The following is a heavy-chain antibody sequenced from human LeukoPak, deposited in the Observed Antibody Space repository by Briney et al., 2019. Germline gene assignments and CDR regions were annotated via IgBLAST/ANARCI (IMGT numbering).Heavy chain of an antibody. CDR3: TTGYSSSWSQPNFDY. D-gene: IGHD6-13*01. Sequence: RSGGSLRLSCAASGFTFDDYAMHWVRQAPGKGLEWVSGISWNSGSIGYADSVKGRFTISRDNAKNSLYLQMNSLRAEDTALYYCTTGYSSSWSQPNFDYWGQGTLVTVSS. CDR1: GFTFDDYA. V-gene: IGHV3-9*01. CDR2: ISWNSGSI. J-gene: IGHJ4*02.